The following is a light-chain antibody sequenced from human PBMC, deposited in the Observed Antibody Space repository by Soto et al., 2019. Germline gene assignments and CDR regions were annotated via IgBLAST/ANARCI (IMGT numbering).Light chain of an antibody. CDR1: SSNIGSNY. CDR3: AAWDDSLSGRGVV. Sequence: QSVLTQPPSASGTPGQRVTISCSGTSSNIGSNYVYWYQQLPPTAPHLLIYRNNQRPSGVPDRFSASKSGTSASLVISGLRSEDEADYYCAAWDDSLSGRGVVFGGGTKLTVL. CDR2: RNN. V-gene: IGLV1-47*01. J-gene: IGLJ2*01.